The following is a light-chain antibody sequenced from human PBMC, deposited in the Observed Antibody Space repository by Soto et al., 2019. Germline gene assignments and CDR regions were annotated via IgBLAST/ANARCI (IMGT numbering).Light chain of an antibody. Sequence: QSVLTQPPSPSGTPGQRVTISCSGSSSNIGSNTVNWYQQLPGTAPKLLIYSNNQRPSGVPDRFSGSKSGTSASLAISGLQSEDEADYYCAAWDDSLNGQGVFGTGTKV. CDR1: SSNIGSNT. CDR2: SNN. J-gene: IGLJ1*01. CDR3: AAWDDSLNGQGV. V-gene: IGLV1-44*01.